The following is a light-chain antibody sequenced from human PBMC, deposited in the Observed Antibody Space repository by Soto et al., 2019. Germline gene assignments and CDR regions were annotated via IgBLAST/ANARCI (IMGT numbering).Light chain of an antibody. CDR2: AAS. V-gene: IGKV3-15*01. CDR1: ESISRN. Sequence: EIVMTQSPATLSVSPGERATLSCRASESISRNLAWYQQRPGRAPRLLIYAASTRAIGVPARFSGSGSGTEFTLTIASLQSEDFAVYYCQEFNDWPLLTFCGGTKVEIK. J-gene: IGKJ4*01. CDR3: QEFNDWPLLT.